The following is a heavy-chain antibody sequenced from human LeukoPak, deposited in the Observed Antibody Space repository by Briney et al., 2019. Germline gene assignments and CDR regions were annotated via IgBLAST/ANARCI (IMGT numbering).Heavy chain of an antibody. CDR2: IYYSGST. CDR1: GGSISSSSYC. Sequence: SETLSLTCTVSGGSISSSSYCWGWIRQPPGKGLEWIGYIYYSGSTNYNPSLKSRVTISVDTSKNQFSLKLSSVTAADTAVYYCAREIGVAATDDAFDIWGQGTMVTVSS. D-gene: IGHD2-15*01. CDR3: AREIGVAATDDAFDI. J-gene: IGHJ3*02. V-gene: IGHV4-61*01.